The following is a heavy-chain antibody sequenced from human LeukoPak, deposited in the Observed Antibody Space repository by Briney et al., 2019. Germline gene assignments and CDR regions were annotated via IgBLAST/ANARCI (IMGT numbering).Heavy chain of an antibody. CDR2: IRYDGSNK. D-gene: IGHD3-10*01. J-gene: IGHJ3*02. Sequence: GGSLRLSCAASGFTFSSYGMHWVRQAPGNGMEWVAFIRYDGSNKYYADSVKGRFTISRDNSKNTLYLQMNSLRAEDTAVYYCANHHYYGSGSYYKADAFDIWGQGTMVTVSS. V-gene: IGHV3-30*02. CDR1: GFTFSSYG. CDR3: ANHHYYGSGSYYKADAFDI.